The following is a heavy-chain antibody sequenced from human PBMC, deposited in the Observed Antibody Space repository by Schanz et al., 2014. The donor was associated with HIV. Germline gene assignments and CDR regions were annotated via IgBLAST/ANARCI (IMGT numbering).Heavy chain of an antibody. V-gene: IGHV3-30*03. Sequence: QVQLVESGGGVVQPGRSLRLSCVVSGFTFSSHWMHWVRQAPGKGLEWVAIISSDGSYKYYADSVKGRFTISRDNSKNTLYLQMNSLRAEDTAVYYCYGDESGYWGQGTLVTVSS. CDR1: GFTFSSHW. D-gene: IGHD4-17*01. J-gene: IGHJ4*02. CDR2: ISSDGSYK. CDR3: YGDESGY.